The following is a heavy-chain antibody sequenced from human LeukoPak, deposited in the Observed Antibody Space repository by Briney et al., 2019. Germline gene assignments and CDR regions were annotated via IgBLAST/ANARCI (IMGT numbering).Heavy chain of an antibody. CDR3: AKAGPNYYGSGSLSPLDY. J-gene: IGHJ4*02. CDR1: GFTFSSSG. CDR2: IRYDGSNK. Sequence: GGSLRLSCAASGFTFSSSGMHWVRQAPGKGLEWVAFIRYDGSNKYYADSVKGRFTISRDNSKNTLYLQMNSLRAEDTAVYYCAKAGPNYYGSGSLSPLDYWGQGTLVTVSS. D-gene: IGHD3-10*01. V-gene: IGHV3-30*02.